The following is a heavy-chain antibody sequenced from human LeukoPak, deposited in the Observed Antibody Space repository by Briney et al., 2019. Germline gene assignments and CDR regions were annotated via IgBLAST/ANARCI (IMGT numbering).Heavy chain of an antibody. J-gene: IGHJ6*03. D-gene: IGHD5-12*01. V-gene: IGHV1-8*01. CDR1: GYTFTSYD. CDR3: ARAPSRGYSGYVGYYYYYMDV. Sequence: ASVKVSCKASGYTFTSYDINWVRQATGQGLEWMGWMNPNSGNTGYAQKFQGRVTMTRNTSISTAYMELSSLRSEDTAVYYCARAPSRGYSGYVGYYYYYMDVWGKGTTVTISS. CDR2: MNPNSGNT.